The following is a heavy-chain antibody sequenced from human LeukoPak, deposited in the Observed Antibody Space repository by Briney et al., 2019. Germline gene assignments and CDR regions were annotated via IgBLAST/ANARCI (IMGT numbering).Heavy chain of an antibody. CDR2: ISGYNGNT. V-gene: IGHV1-18*01. Sequence: ASVKVSCKASGYTFTTYGIGWVRQAPGQGLEWMGWISGYNGNTNYAQKFQGRVTMSTDTSTSTAYMELRSLRSDDTAVYYCARTSHESVLYWSDPWGQGTLVNVSS. CDR3: ARTSHESVLYWSDP. D-gene: IGHD3-16*01. CDR1: GYTFTTYG. J-gene: IGHJ5*02.